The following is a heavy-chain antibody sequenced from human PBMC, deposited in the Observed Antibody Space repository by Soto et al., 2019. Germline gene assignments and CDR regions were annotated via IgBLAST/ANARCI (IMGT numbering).Heavy chain of an antibody. CDR1: GDSISTVDYF. CDR2: IYKSATT. CDR3: ARGRYCLTGRCFPNWFDS. V-gene: IGHV4-30-4*01. J-gene: IGHJ5*01. Sequence: LSETLSLTCSFSGDSISTVDYFWAWIRQPPGQALEYIGYIYKSATTYYNPSFESRVAISLDTSKSQFSLNVTSVTAADTAVYFCARGRYCLTGRCFPNWFDSWGQGTLVTVSS. D-gene: IGHD2-15*01.